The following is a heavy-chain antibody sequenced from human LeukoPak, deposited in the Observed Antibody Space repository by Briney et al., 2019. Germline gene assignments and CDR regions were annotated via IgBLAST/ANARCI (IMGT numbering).Heavy chain of an antibody. V-gene: IGHV3-11*04. D-gene: IGHD3-9*01. CDR1: GFIFSDYY. CDR2: ISGTDNSI. Sequence: PGGSLRLSRAASGFIFSDYYMSWIRQAPGKGLEWLSYISGTDNSIYYADSVKGRFTVSRDNAKNALYLQMNSLRAEDTALYYCARTIWPYDAFDIWGQGTMVTVSS. CDR3: ARTIWPYDAFDI. J-gene: IGHJ3*02.